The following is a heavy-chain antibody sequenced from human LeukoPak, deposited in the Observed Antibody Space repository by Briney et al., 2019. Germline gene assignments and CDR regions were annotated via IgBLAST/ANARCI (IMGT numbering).Heavy chain of an antibody. CDR3: AREGAVALKHFDL. CDR1: GYTFTSYD. D-gene: IGHD6-19*01. V-gene: IGHV1-8*01. CDR2: MNPNSGNT. J-gene: IGHJ4*02. Sequence: ASVKVSCTASGYTFTSYDINWVRQATGQGLEWMGWMNPNSGNTGYAQKFQGRVTMTRNTSISTAYMELSSLRSEDTAVYYCAREGAVALKHFDLWGQGTLVTVSS.